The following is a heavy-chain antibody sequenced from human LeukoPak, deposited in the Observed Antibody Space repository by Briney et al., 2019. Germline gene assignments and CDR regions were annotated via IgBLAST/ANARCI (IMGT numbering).Heavy chain of an antibody. D-gene: IGHD6-19*01. J-gene: IGHJ4*02. CDR2: IFSNDEN. V-gene: IGHV2-26*01. CDR3: ARIQYTSGWTFDY. CDR1: GFSLSNARMG. Sequence: SGPTLVHPTATLTLTCTVSGFSLSNARMGVSWIRQPPGKALEWLAHIFSNDENSYSTSLKSRLTISKDTSKSQVVLTMTSMDPVDTATYYCARIQYTSGWTFDYWGQGTLVTVSS.